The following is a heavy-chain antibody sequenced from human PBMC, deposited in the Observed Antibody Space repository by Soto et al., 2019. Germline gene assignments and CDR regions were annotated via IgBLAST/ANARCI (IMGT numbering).Heavy chain of an antibody. CDR1: GGTFSSYA. CDR3: ARDPESDYGADDAFDI. D-gene: IGHD4-17*01. V-gene: IGHV1-69*12. Sequence: QVQLVQSGAEVKKPGSSVKVSCKASGGTFSSYAISWVRQAPGQGLEWMGGIIPIFGTANYAQKFQGRVTITADESTSTSYMELSRLRSEDTAVYYCARDPESDYGADDAFDIWGQGTMVTVSS. J-gene: IGHJ3*02. CDR2: IIPIFGTA.